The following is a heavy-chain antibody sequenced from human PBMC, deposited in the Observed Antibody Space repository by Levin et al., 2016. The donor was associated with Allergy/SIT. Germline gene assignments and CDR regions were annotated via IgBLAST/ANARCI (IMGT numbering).Heavy chain of an antibody. Sequence: WVRQAPGQGLEWMGIINPSGGSTSYAQKFQGRVTMTRDTSTSTVYMELSSLRSEDTAVYYCARGPMVRGGANWFDPWGQGTLVTVSS. J-gene: IGHJ5*02. CDR2: INPSGGST. D-gene: IGHD3-10*01. V-gene: IGHV1-46*01. CDR3: ARGPMVRGGANWFDP.